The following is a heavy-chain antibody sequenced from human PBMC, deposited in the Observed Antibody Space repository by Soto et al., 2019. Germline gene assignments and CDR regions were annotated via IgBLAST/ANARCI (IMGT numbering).Heavy chain of an antibody. J-gene: IGHJ4*01. CDR1: GYTFTNYG. D-gene: IGHD6-6*01. CDR3: SRGTSIPASGNY. Sequence: QVQLVQSGAEVKKPGASVKVSCKASGYTFTNYGINWVRQAPGQGLEWLGWVSAYNGERRYAQRVQARVIMTTDTSTTTAYMELRSPGSDDTAVNYCSRGTSIPASGNYWGQGTLVTVSS. CDR2: VSAYNGER. V-gene: IGHV1-18*01.